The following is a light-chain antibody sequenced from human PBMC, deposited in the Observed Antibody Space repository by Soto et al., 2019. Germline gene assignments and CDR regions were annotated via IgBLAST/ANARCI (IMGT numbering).Light chain of an antibody. J-gene: IGKJ2*01. Sequence: EIVMTQSPSTLSVSPGDRATLSCRASQGVSSSVAWYQQKPGQAPRLLIYGASTRASGIPARFSGSGFGTEFTLTISSLQSEDFAVYYCQQYTNWPPTYTFGQGT. CDR2: GAS. CDR1: QGVSSS. CDR3: QQYTNWPPTYT. V-gene: IGKV3-15*01.